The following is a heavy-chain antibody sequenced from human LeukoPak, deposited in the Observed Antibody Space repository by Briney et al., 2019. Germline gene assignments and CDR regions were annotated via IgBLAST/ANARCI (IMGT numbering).Heavy chain of an antibody. CDR2: INHSGST. J-gene: IGHJ4*02. V-gene: IGHV4-34*01. CDR3: AREVNGEYYASWRFDY. D-gene: IGHD2-2*01. CDR1: GGSFSGYY. Sequence: SETLSLTCAVYGGSFSGYYWSWIRQPPGKGLEWIGEINHSGSTNYNPSLKSRVTISVDTSKNQFSLKLSSVTAADTAVYYCAREVNGEYYASWRFDYWGQGTLVTVSS.